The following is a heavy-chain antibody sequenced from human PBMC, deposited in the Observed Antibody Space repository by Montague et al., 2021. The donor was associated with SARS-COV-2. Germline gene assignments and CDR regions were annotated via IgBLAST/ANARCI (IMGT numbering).Heavy chain of an antibody. CDR2: IHYSGST. D-gene: IGHD2-21*01. J-gene: IGHJ6*03. CDR3: ARGDCGAVIIPYYYYCMDV. V-gene: IGHV4-39*01. CDR1: GGSISGSNYY. Sequence: SETLSLTCTVSGGSISGSNYYWGWIRQPPGKGLEWIGTIHYSGSTYYNPSLKSRVTTSLDTSKNQFSLKLSSVTAADTAVYYCARGDCGAVIIPYYYYCMDVWGKGTTVTVSS.